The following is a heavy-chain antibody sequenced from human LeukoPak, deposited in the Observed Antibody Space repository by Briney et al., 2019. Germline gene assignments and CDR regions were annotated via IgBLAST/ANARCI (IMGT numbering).Heavy chain of an antibody. J-gene: IGHJ4*02. CDR3: AKDLTGITMIVVVTPRGFDY. CDR2: ISDSGGGT. Sequence: GGSLRLSCAASGFTFSSYAMSWVRQAPGKGLEWVSAISDSGGGTYSADSVKGRFTIFRDNSKNTLYLQMNSLRAEDTAVYYCAKDLTGITMIVVVTPRGFDYWGQGTLVTVSS. V-gene: IGHV3-23*01. CDR1: GFTFSSYA. D-gene: IGHD3-22*01.